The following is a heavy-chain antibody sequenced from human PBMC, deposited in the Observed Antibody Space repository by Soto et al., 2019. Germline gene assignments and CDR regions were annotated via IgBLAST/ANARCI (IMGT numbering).Heavy chain of an antibody. Sequence: GGSLRLSCAASGFTFSSYSMNWVRQAPGKGLEWVSYISSSSSTIYYADSVKGRFTISRDNAKNSLYLQMNSLRDEDTAVYYCARALNYYGSGSQWFDPWGQGTLVTVSS. D-gene: IGHD3-10*01. CDR1: GFTFSSYS. CDR2: ISSSSSTI. CDR3: ARALNYYGSGSQWFDP. V-gene: IGHV3-48*02. J-gene: IGHJ5*02.